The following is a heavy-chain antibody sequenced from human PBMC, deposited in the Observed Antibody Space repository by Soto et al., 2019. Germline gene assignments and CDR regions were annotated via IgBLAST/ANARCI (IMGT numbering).Heavy chain of an antibody. CDR1: GYSFTSYW. CDR3: ARPGSRYSSSWHVH. V-gene: IGHV5-51*01. J-gene: IGHJ4*02. D-gene: IGHD6-13*01. CDR2: IYPGDSDT. Sequence: PRESLKISCKGSGYSFTSYWIGWVRQMPGKGLEWMGIIYPGDSDTRYSPPFQGQVTISADKSISTAYLQWSSLKASDTAMYYCARPGSRYSSSWHVHWGQGTLLTVSS.